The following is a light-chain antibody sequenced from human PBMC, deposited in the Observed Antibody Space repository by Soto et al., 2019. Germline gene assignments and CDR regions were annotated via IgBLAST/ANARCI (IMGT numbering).Light chain of an antibody. Sequence: DIQMTQSPCTLSASVGDRVSITCRASQRVNTCLAWYQQKPGKAPTLLIYDASSLQSGVPSRLSGSGSGTEFTLTISSLQPDDFATYYCQQYQIDWTFGQGTKVDIK. CDR3: QQYQIDWT. J-gene: IGKJ1*01. CDR1: QRVNTC. V-gene: IGKV1-5*01. CDR2: DAS.